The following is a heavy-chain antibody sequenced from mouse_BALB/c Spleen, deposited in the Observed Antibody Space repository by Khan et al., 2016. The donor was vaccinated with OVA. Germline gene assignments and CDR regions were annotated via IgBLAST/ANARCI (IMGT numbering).Heavy chain of an antibody. D-gene: IGHD3-3*01. V-gene: IGHV2-9*02. Sequence: QVQLTESGPGLVAPSQRLSITCTVSGYSFTRYGVHWVRQLPGQGLEWLGLLLAGGSTNYYCALMSRLSISIDNSPSLVFLIMTSTQTDDTALYYCARSKYLARYWGQGTTLTVSS. CDR2: LLAGGST. CDR1: GYSFTRYG. CDR3: ARSKYLARY. J-gene: IGHJ2*01.